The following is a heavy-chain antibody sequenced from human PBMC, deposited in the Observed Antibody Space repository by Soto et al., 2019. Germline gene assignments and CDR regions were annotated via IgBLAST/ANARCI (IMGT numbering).Heavy chain of an antibody. V-gene: IGHV4-30-4*01. J-gene: IGHJ4*02. CDR1: GGSISSGDYY. Sequence: SETLSLTCTVSGGSISSGDYYWSWIRQPPGKGLEWIGYIYYSGSTYYNPSLKSRVTISVDTSKNQFSLKLSSVTAADTAVYYCARATDYYDSSGYLFDYWGQGTLVTVSS. D-gene: IGHD3-22*01. CDR2: IYYSGST. CDR3: ARATDYYDSSGYLFDY.